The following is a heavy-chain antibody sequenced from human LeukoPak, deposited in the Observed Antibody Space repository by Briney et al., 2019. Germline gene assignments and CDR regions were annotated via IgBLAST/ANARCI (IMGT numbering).Heavy chain of an antibody. J-gene: IGHJ3*02. D-gene: IGHD2/OR15-2a*01. CDR2: ISGYDGNT. Sequence: ASVKVSCKASGYTFTNYGISWVRQAPGQGFEWMGWISGYDGNTNCAQNLQGRVTMTTDTSTSTAYMELRSLRSDDTAVYYSARASVYYSDIWGQGTMVTVSS. V-gene: IGHV1-18*01. CDR1: GYTFTNYG. CDR3: ARASVYYSDI.